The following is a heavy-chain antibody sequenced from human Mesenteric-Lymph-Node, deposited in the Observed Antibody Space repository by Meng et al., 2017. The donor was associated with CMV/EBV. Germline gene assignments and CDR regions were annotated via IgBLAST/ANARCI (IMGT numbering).Heavy chain of an antibody. CDR3: ATGGTYSGFDY. CDR1: RLTFSSYS. J-gene: IGHJ4*02. Sequence: GESLKISCAAPRLTFSSYSMNWVRQAPGKGLEWVGRVKSKSDGGTIDYAAPVKGRFTISRDDSNNTVYLEMSSLKTEDSAVYSCATGGTYSGFDYWGQGTLVTVSS. V-gene: IGHV3-15*01. D-gene: IGHD1-26*01. CDR2: VKSKSDGGTI.